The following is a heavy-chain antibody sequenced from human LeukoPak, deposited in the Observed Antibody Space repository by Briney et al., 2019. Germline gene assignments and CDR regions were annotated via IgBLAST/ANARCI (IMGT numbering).Heavy chain of an antibody. CDR2: IIPIFGTA. V-gene: IGHV1-69*01. CDR1: GGTFSSYA. D-gene: IGHD2-2*01. Sequence: GSSVTVSCTASGGTFSSYAISWVRQAPGQGLEWMGGIIPIFGTANYAQKFQGRVTITADESTSTAYMELSSLRSEDTAVYYCARGAVEYQLLWFDYWGQGTLVTVSS. CDR3: ARGAVEYQLLWFDY. J-gene: IGHJ4*02.